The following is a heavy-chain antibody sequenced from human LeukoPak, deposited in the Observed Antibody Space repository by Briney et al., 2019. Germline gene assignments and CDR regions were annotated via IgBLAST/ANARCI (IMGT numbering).Heavy chain of an antibody. J-gene: IGHJ4*02. CDR3: ARGYGDHNHIFDY. CDR2: IYYSGST. D-gene: IGHD4-17*01. Sequence: PSETLSLTCTVSGGSISSTSYYWSWIRQPPGKGLEWIGYIYYSGSTNYNPSLKSRVTISVDTSKNQFSLKLSSVTAADTAVYYCARGYGDHNHIFDYWGQGTLVTVSS. V-gene: IGHV4-61*01. CDR1: GGSISSTSYY.